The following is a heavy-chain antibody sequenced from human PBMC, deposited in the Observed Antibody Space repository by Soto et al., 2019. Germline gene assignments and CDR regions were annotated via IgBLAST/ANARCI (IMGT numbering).Heavy chain of an antibody. Sequence: QVQLVESGGGVVQPGRSLRLSCAASGFTFSSYAMHWVRQAPGKGLEWVAVISYDGSNKYYADSVKGRFTISRDNSKNTLYLQMNSLRAEDTAVYYCARSPAEYSSSWYDSPFDYWGQGTLVTVSS. D-gene: IGHD6-13*01. J-gene: IGHJ4*02. V-gene: IGHV3-30-3*01. CDR3: ARSPAEYSSSWYDSPFDY. CDR2: ISYDGSNK. CDR1: GFTFSSYA.